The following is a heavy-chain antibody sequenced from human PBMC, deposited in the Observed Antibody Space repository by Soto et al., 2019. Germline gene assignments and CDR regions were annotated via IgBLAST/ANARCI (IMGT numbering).Heavy chain of an antibody. D-gene: IGHD1-20*01. J-gene: IGHJ6*02. CDR2: IEREDDDK. CDR1: GFSLTSPGMC. Sequence: SGPKLVNPTETHTLTCTFSGFSLTSPGMCVNWIRQSPGKALEWLALIEREDDDKYYSTSLKTRLTISKDTRKNQVVLTMANMEPADTATYYCARSIRGPRRFNGMDVWGQGTTVTVSS. V-gene: IGHV2-70*13. CDR3: ARSIRGPRRFNGMDV.